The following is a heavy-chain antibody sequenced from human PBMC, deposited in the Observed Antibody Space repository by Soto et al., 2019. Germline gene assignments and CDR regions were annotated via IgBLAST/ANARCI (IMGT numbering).Heavy chain of an antibody. CDR1: GGSFSGYY. V-gene: IGHV4-34*09. CDR3: ARSMIVVVKSTNWFDP. CDR2: INHSGST. D-gene: IGHD3-22*01. J-gene: IGHJ5*02. Sequence: SETLSLTCAVYGGSFSGYYWSWIRQPPGKGLEWIGEINHSGSTYYNPSLKSRVTISVDTSKNQFSLKLSSVTAADTAVYYCARSMIVVVKSTNWFDPWGQGTLVTVSS.